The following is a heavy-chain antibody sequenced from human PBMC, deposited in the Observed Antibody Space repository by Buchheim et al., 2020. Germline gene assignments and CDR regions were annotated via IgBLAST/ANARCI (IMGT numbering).Heavy chain of an antibody. CDR3: AKGTYGDHLGFDY. Sequence: QVQLVESGGGVVQPGRSLRLSCAASGFTFSSYGMHWVRQAPGKGLEWVAVISYDGSNKYYADSVKGRFTISRDNSKNTLYLQMNSLRAEDTAVYYCAKGTYGDHLGFDYWGQGTL. J-gene: IGHJ4*02. V-gene: IGHV3-30*18. CDR2: ISYDGSNK. CDR1: GFTFSSYG. D-gene: IGHD4-17*01.